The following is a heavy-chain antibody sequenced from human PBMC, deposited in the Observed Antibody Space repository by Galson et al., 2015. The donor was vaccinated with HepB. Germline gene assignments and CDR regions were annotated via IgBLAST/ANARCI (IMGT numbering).Heavy chain of an antibody. V-gene: IGHV7-4-1*02. D-gene: IGHD2-15*01. CDR1: GYTFTSYA. J-gene: IGHJ6*02. CDR3: ARELLPYYYYYGMDV. Sequence: QSGAEVKKPGESLQISCKASGYTFTSYAMNWVRQAPGQGLEWMGWINTNTGNPTYAQGFTGRFVFSLDTSVSTAYLQISSLKAEDTAVYYCARELLPYYYYYGMDVWGQGTTVTVSS. CDR2: INTNTGNP.